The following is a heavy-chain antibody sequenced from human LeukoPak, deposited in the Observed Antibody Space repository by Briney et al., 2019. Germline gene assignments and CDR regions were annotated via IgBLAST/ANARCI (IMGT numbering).Heavy chain of an antibody. V-gene: IGHV3-9*03. CDR3: AKGYSYGITYYFDY. D-gene: IGHD5-18*01. J-gene: IGHJ4*02. Sequence: PGGSLRLSCAASGFTFDDYAMHWVRQAPGKGRELVSGISWNSGSIVYADSVKGRFTISRDSAKNSLYLQMNSLRAEDMALYYCAKGYSYGITYYFDYWGQGTLVTVSS. CDR1: GFTFDDYA. CDR2: ISWNSGSI.